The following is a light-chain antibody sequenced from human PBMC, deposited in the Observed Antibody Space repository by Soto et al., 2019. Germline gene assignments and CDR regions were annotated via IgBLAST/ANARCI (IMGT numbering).Light chain of an antibody. Sequence: IVLTLSPVTLSLSPGEVATLSCRPSQSVNSRYLAWYQRKPGQAPRLLIYCASSRASGIPDRFSGSGSGTDFTLTISRLEPEDFAVYYCQQYGSSAWTFGQGTKVDI. V-gene: IGKV3-20*01. CDR3: QQYGSSAWT. CDR1: QSVNSRY. CDR2: CAS. J-gene: IGKJ1*01.